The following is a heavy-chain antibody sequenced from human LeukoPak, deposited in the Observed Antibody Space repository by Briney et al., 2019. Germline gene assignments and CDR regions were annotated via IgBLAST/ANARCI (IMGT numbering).Heavy chain of an antibody. CDR3: AKDSGRLAALVRGVIPRNY. V-gene: IGHV3-30*18. Sequence: QAGGSLRLSCAASGFTFSNAWMSWVRQAPGKGLEWVAGISYDGSNKNYPDSVKGRFTISRDNSKNTLYLQMDTLRVDDTAVYYCAKDSGRLAALVRGVIPRNYWGQGTLVSDSS. CDR2: ISYDGSNK. D-gene: IGHD3-10*01. J-gene: IGHJ4*02. CDR1: GFTFSNAW.